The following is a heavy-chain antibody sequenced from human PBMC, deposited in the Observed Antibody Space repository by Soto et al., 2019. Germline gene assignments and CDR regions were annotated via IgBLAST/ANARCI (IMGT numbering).Heavy chain of an antibody. Sequence: SETLSLTCTVSGGSISSYYWSWIRQPPGKGLEWIGYIYYSGSTNYNPSLKSRVTISVDTSKNQFSLKLSSVTAADTAVYYCARLGPGDEDAFDIWGQGTMVTVSS. CDR2: IYYSGST. CDR3: ARLGPGDEDAFDI. V-gene: IGHV4-59*08. D-gene: IGHD7-27*01. CDR1: GGSISSYY. J-gene: IGHJ3*02.